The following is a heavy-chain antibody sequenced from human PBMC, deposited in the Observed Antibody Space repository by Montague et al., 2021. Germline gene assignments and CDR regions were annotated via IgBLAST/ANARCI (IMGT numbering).Heavy chain of an antibody. Sequence: SLRLSCAASGFIFYKSWMHWVRQAPGKGLEWVSRVNGDGTSISYVDSVKGRFTVSRDNAKNTVYVQMNTLRAEDTAVYYCVKGGYYSYDALELWGQGTVVTVSS. J-gene: IGHJ3*01. V-gene: IGHV3-74*03. CDR3: VKGGYYSYDALEL. CDR1: GFIFYKSW. CDR2: VNGDGTSI. D-gene: IGHD3-22*01.